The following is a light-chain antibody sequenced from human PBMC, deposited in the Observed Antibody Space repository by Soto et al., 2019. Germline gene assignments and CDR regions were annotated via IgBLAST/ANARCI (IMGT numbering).Light chain of an antibody. CDR2: DVT. Sequence: QSVLTQLRLLSVPPGQAVTFSCTGTNTDVGGSYYVSWYQQNPDKAPKLTIYDVTKRPSGVPDRFSGSKSGNTASLTISGLQAEDEADYFCSSFAGSYTHVFGTGTKVTVL. CDR1: NTDVGGSYY. J-gene: IGLJ1*01. V-gene: IGLV2-11*01. CDR3: SSFAGSYTHV.